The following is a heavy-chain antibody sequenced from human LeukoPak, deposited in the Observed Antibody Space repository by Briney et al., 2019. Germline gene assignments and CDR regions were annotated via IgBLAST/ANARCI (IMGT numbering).Heavy chain of an antibody. CDR2: IYYSGTT. CDR1: GGSISSYY. CDR3: ARGSYIAAAGTNYFDY. J-gene: IGHJ4*02. V-gene: IGHV4-59*01. Sequence: SETLSLTCTVSGGSISSYYWSWIRQPPGKGPEWIGYIYYSGTTNYNPSLKSRVSISIDTSTNQFSLKLSSVTAADTAVYYCARGSYIAAAGTNYFDYWGQGTLVTVSS. D-gene: IGHD6-13*01.